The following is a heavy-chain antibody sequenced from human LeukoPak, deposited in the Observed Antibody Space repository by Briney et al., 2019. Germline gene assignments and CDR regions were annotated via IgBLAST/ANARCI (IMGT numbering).Heavy chain of an antibody. J-gene: IGHJ3*02. CDR3: ARHRFNSVWSTFDI. CDR2: IYYSGST. CDR1: GGSISSGSYY. D-gene: IGHD6-19*01. Sequence: SETLSLTCTVSGGSISSGSYYWSWIRQPAGKGLEWIGYIYYSGSTNYNPSLKSRVTISVDTSTNQFSLKLTSVTAADTAVYYCARHRFNSVWSTFDIWGQGTMVTVSS. V-gene: IGHV4-61*10.